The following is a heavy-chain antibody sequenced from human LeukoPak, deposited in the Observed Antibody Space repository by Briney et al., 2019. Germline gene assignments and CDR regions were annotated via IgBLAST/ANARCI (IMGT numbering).Heavy chain of an antibody. CDR2: ISSSSSYI. J-gene: IGHJ4*02. Sequence: GGSLRLSCAASGFTLSSYTMNWVRQAPGKGLEWATSISSSSSYIYYADSVKGRFTISRDNSRNTLYLQMNSLRAEDTAVYYCAKGPRAQEHSTHRFDNWGRGTLVTVSS. CDR1: GFTLSSYT. D-gene: IGHD1/OR15-1a*01. V-gene: IGHV3-21*04. CDR3: AKGPRAQEHSTHRFDN.